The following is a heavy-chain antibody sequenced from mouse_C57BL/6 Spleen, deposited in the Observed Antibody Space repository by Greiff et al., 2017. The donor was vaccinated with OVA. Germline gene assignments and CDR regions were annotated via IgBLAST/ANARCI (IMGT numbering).Heavy chain of an antibody. CDR1: GFNIKDDY. D-gene: IGHD2-5*01. V-gene: IGHV14-4*01. Sequence: DVQLQESGAELVRPGASVKLSCTASGFNIKDDYMHWVKQRPEQGLEWIGWIDPENGDTEYASKFQGKATITADTSSNTAYLQLSSLTSEDTAVYYCTTSYYSTLFDYWGQGTTLTVSS. CDR3: TTSYYSTLFDY. J-gene: IGHJ2*01. CDR2: IDPENGDT.